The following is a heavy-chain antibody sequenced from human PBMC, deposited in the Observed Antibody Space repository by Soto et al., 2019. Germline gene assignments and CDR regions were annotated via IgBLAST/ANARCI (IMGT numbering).Heavy chain of an antibody. CDR1: GGSISSSSYY. Sequence: SETLSLTCTVSGGSISSSSYYWGWIRQPPGKGLEWIGSIYYSGSTYYNPSLKSRVTISVDTSKNQFSLKLSSVAAADTAVYYCARHIILVVVAAHPGYSDIWGQGLMGTV. CDR3: ARHIILVVVAAHPGYSDI. D-gene: IGHD2-15*01. J-gene: IGHJ3*02. V-gene: IGHV4-39*01. CDR2: IYYSGST.